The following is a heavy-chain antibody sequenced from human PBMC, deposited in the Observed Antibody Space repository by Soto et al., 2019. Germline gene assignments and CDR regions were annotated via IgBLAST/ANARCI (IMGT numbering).Heavy chain of an antibody. V-gene: IGHV3-48*02. D-gene: IGHD3-10*01. Sequence: GGSLRLSCAASGFTFSSYSMNWVRQAPGKGLEWVSYISSSSSTIYYADSVKGRFTISRDNAKNSLYLQMNSLRDEDTAVYYCARDRVRGVIITSQYFQHWGQGTLVTVSS. CDR1: GFTFSSYS. J-gene: IGHJ1*01. CDR2: ISSSSSTI. CDR3: ARDRVRGVIITSQYFQH.